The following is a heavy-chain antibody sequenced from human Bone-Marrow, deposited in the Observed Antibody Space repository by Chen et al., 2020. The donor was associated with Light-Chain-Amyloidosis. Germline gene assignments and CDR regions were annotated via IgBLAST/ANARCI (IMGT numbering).Heavy chain of an antibody. CDR3: ANTGGAVNPYFYYYYLDV. V-gene: IGHV3-23*01. J-gene: IGHJ6*03. Sequence: EVQLLESGGGLVQPGGSLRLSCAASGFTFSSYAMTWVRQAPGKGLEWVSRCSGSGGITNYADTVEGRFTISRDNSKNTLYLQMNSLRAEDTAVYYCANTGGAVNPYFYYYYLDVWGRGTTVTVSS. CDR1: GFTFSSYA. CDR2: CSGSGGIT. D-gene: IGHD3-10*01.